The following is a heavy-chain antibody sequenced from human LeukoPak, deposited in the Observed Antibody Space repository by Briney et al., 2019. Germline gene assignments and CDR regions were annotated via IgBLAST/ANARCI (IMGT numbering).Heavy chain of an antibody. V-gene: IGHV3-7*03. D-gene: IGHD4-11*01. Sequence: GGSLRLSCEGSAFIFSGHWMNWVRQTPGKGLEWVASIKEDGSERQYVDSVKGRFSISRDNTKGSLFLQLNSLRAEDTAVYYCAKGLGKATVTPLGYWGQGTLVTVSS. CDR3: AKGLGKATVTPLGY. CDR1: AFIFSGHW. CDR2: IKEDGSER. J-gene: IGHJ4*02.